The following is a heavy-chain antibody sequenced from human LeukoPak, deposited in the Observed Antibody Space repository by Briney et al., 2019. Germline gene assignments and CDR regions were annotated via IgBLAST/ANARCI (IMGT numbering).Heavy chain of an antibody. CDR1: GFTFSSYG. J-gene: IGHJ4*02. CDR3: ARDTGLDNYDFWSGYGPFDY. V-gene: IGHV3-33*01. Sequence: PGVSLRHSCAASGFTFSSYGMHWVRQAPGKGLEWVAVIWYDGSNKYYADSVKGRFTISRDNSKNTLYLQMNSLRAEDTAVYYCARDTGLDNYDFWSGYGPFDYWGQGTLVTVSS. D-gene: IGHD3-3*01. CDR2: IWYDGSNK.